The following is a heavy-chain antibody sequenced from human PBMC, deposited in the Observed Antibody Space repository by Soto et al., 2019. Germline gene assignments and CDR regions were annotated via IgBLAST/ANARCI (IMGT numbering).Heavy chain of an antibody. CDR1: GGSISSNSYY. J-gene: IGHJ4*02. D-gene: IGHD5-12*01. CDR2: GYHGGNT. Sequence: QLRLQESGPGLVKPSETQSLTCTVSGGSISSNSYYWAWLRQPPGKGLEWIGSGYHGGNTYYNPSLKSLVTISVDTSTNQFSLKLNSVTAADTAVYYCARHLSGYLYLYFEYWGQGILVTVSS. CDR3: ARHLSGYLYLYFEY. V-gene: IGHV4-39*01.